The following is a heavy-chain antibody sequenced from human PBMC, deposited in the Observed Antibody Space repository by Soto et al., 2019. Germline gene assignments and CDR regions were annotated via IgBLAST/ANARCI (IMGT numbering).Heavy chain of an antibody. V-gene: IGHV3-9*01. CDR2: ISWNSGNI. CDR3: AKDMKYQLRDACDI. Sequence: EVQLVESGGGLVQPGRSLRLSCAASGFTFDDYAMHWVRQAPGKGLEWVSGISWNSGNIGYAESVKGRFTISRDNAKNSLFLQMNSLRAEDTALYYCAKDMKYQLRDACDIWGQGTMVTVSS. J-gene: IGHJ3*02. D-gene: IGHD2-2*01. CDR1: GFTFDDYA.